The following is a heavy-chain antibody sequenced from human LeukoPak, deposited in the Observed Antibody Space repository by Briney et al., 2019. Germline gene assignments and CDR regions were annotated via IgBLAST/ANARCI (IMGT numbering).Heavy chain of an antibody. CDR3: GRDLPTVTSIDY. CDR1: GFTFSSCG. CDR2: IGGSGTRT. Sequence: GGSLRLSCAASGFTFSSCGKSWVRQAPGKGLEWVSGIGGSGTRTYYADSVKGRFTISRDNSKNTLYLQMNSLRAEDTAVYYCGRDLPTVTSIDYWGQGTLVTVSS. V-gene: IGHV3-23*01. J-gene: IGHJ4*02. D-gene: IGHD4-17*01.